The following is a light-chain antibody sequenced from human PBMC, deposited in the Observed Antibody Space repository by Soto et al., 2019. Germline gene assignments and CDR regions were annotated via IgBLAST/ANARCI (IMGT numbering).Light chain of an antibody. CDR3: SSYAGSNNFVV. V-gene: IGLV2-8*01. CDR2: EVS. J-gene: IGLJ2*01. CDR1: SSDVGAYSY. Sequence: QSALTQPPSASESPGQSVTISCTGTSSDVGAYSYVSWYQQHPGKAPKLMIYEVSKRPSGVPDRFSGSKSGNTASLTVSGLQAEDEADYYCSSYAGSNNFVVFGGGTKLTVL.